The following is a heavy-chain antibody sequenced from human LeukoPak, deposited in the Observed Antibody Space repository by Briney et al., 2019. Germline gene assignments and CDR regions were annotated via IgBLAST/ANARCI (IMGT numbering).Heavy chain of an antibody. Sequence: ASVKVSCKASGYTFTGYYMHWVRQAPGQGLEWMGWINPNSGGTNYAQKFQGRVTMTRDTSISTAYMELSRLRSDDTAVYYCARGTTWLDWAPMHLWGQGTTVTVSS. J-gene: IGHJ6*02. CDR3: ARGTTWLDWAPMHL. V-gene: IGHV1-2*02. CDR1: GYTFTGYY. CDR2: INPNSGGT. D-gene: IGHD3-9*01.